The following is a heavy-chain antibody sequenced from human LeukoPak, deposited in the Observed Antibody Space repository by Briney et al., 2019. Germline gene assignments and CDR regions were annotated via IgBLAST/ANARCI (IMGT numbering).Heavy chain of an antibody. J-gene: IGHJ6*03. CDR2: IYYSGST. Sequence: PSETLSLTCTVSGGSISSYYWNWIRHPPGKGLEWIGYIYYSGSTNYNPSLKSRVTISVDTSKNQFSLKLSSVTAADTAVYYCASGRRRGPYHYMDVWGKGTTVTISS. CDR3: ASGRRRGPYHYMDV. V-gene: IGHV4-59*01. CDR1: GGSISSYY. D-gene: IGHD2-15*01.